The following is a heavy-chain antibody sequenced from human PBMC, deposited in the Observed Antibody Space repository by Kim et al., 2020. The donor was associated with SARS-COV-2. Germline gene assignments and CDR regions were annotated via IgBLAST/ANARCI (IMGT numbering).Heavy chain of an antibody. CDR3: ARGWGPGY. CDR2: GSAT. D-gene: IGHD3-16*01. Sequence: GSATFDADSVEGRFTISRDNAKNTLYLQMNRLRADDTAVYYCARGWGPGYWGQGTLVTVSS. J-gene: IGHJ4*02. V-gene: IGHV3-74*01.